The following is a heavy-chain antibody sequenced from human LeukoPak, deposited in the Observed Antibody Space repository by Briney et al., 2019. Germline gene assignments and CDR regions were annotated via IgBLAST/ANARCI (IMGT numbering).Heavy chain of an antibody. D-gene: IGHD3-10*01. CDR3: AKDNRQLLWFGELLRHGYFDL. J-gene: IGHJ2*01. Sequence: GGSLRLSCAASGFTFDDYAMHWVRQAPGKGLEWVPGISWNSGSIGYADSVKGRFTISRDNAKNSLYLQMNSLRAEDTALYYCAKDNRQLLWFGELLRHGYFDLWGRGTLVTVSS. CDR1: GFTFDDYA. CDR2: ISWNSGSI. V-gene: IGHV3-9*01.